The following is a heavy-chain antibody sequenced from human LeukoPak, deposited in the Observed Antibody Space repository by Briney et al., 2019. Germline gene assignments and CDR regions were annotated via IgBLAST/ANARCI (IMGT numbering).Heavy chain of an antibody. Sequence: KPSETLSLTCTVSGGSISSYYWSWIRQPPGKGLEWIGSIYYSGSTYYNPSLKSRVTISVDTSKNQFSLKLSSVTAADTAVYYCAPGVVDLEAFDIWGQGTMVTVSS. CDR3: APGVVDLEAFDI. V-gene: IGHV4-39*07. CDR2: IYYSGST. D-gene: IGHD2-15*01. CDR1: GGSISSYY. J-gene: IGHJ3*02.